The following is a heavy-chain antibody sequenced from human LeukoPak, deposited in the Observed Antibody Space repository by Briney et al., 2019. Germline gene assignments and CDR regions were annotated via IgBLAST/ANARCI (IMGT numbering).Heavy chain of an antibody. D-gene: IGHD2/OR15-2a*01. J-gene: IGHJ5*01. V-gene: IGHV4-34*01. CDR2: INHSGST. CDR3: SRPNSTRIFRGNWFDP. CDR1: GGSFSCYY. Sequence: ADTLSLTCAVSGGSFSCYYWSGIRQPPGRALEWIGEINHSGSTNYNPSLKSRVTISVDTSKNQFSLKLSSVTAADAAVYYCSRPNSTRIFRGNWFDPWGQGTLVTVSS.